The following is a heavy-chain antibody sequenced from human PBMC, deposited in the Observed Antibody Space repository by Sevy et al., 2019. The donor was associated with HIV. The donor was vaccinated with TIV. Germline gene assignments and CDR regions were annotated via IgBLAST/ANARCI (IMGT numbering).Heavy chain of an antibody. V-gene: IGHV3-23*01. J-gene: IGHJ4*02. CDR2: ISGSGGST. D-gene: IGHD3-9*01. Sequence: GGSLRLSCAASGFTFSSYAMSWVRQAPGKGLEWVSAISGSGGSTYYADSVKGRFTISRDNSKNTLYLQMNSLRAEDTAVYYCGEIFCRSWYYFDYWGQGTLVTVSS. CDR1: GFTFSSYA. CDR3: GEIFCRSWYYFDY.